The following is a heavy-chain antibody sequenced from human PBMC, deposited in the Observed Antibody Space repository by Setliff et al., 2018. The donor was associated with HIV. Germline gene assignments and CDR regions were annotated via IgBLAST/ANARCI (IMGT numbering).Heavy chain of an antibody. CDR1: GGSVSSRGYY. V-gene: IGHV4-39*01. CDR3: ARLRYYDILTGYAFDY. CDR2: ILYGGNT. Sequence: PSETLSLTCTVSGGSVSSRGYYWGWIRQPPGKGPEWIANILYGGNTYYNPSLKSRVTISADTSKKQFSLKLSSVTAADTAVYYCARLRYYDILTGYAFDYWGQGTLVTVSS. D-gene: IGHD3-9*01. J-gene: IGHJ4*02.